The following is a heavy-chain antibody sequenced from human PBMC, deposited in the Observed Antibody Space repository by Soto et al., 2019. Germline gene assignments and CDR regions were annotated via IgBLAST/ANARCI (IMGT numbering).Heavy chain of an antibody. CDR3: AESLVTPSDAFEL. CDR1: GFTFGNYA. Sequence: GGSLRLSCAASGFTFGNYAMNWVRRAPGKGLEWISSISDPGTSTYYANSVKGRFSMSRDNSKNTLFLQMNRLRADDTAVYFGAESLVTPSDAFELWGRGTLVTVSS. J-gene: IGHJ3*01. V-gene: IGHV3-23*01. CDR2: ISDPGTST. D-gene: IGHD6-19*01.